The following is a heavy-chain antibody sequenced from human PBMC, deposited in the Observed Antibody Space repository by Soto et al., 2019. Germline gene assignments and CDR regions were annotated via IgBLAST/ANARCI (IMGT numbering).Heavy chain of an antibody. CDR1: GGSISSGGYS. CDR3: AYTKEYYDCGSGYHR. J-gene: IGHJ4*02. D-gene: IGHD3-3*01. CDR2: IYHSGST. Sequence: SETLSLTCAVSGGSISSGGYSLRWTRQPPGKGLEWIGYIYHSGSTYYNPSLKSRVTISVDRSKNQFSLKLSSVTAADTAVYYCAYTKEYYDCGSGYHRWGQGTLVTVSS. V-gene: IGHV4-30-2*01.